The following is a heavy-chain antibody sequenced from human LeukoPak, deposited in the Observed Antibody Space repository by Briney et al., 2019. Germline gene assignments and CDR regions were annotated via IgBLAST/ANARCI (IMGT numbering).Heavy chain of an antibody. D-gene: IGHD5-18*01. Sequence: SETLSLTCAVYGGSFSGYYWSWIRQPPGKGLEWIGEINHSGSTNYNPSLKSRVTISVDTSKNQFSLKLSSVTAADTAVYYCARELIQLWSFDYWGQGTLVTVSS. V-gene: IGHV4-34*01. CDR3: ARELIQLWSFDY. CDR2: INHSGST. J-gene: IGHJ4*02. CDR1: GGSFSGYY.